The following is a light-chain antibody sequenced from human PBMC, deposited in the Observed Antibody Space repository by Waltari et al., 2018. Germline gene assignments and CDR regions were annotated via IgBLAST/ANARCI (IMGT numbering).Light chain of an antibody. CDR3: QVWDSNTSPV. CDR1: NLENKY. V-gene: IGLV3-1*01. Sequence: SYELTQPPSVSVSPGQTASITCSADNLENKYTYCYQQKPVQSPVPGIDKDTKRPSGIPERFSGSNSGNTATLTISGTQSVDEADYYCQVWDSNTSPVFGGGTKLTVL. CDR2: KDT. J-gene: IGLJ2*01.